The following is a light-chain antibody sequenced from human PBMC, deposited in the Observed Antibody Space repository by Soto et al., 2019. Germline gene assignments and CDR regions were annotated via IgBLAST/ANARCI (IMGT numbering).Light chain of an antibody. V-gene: IGKV3-15*01. Sequence: EIVMTQSPATLSVSPGERATLSCRASQSISSNLAWYQQKPGQAPRLLIYGASTRATGIPARFSGSGSGTEFTLTISSLQSEDVAVYYCQQYKNWPPFTFGPGTKVAIK. CDR2: GAS. CDR3: QQYKNWPPFT. CDR1: QSISSN. J-gene: IGKJ3*01.